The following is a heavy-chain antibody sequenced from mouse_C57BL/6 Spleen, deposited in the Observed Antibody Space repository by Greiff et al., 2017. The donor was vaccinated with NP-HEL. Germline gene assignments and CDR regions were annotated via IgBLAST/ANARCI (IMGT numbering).Heavy chain of an antibody. CDR2: IDPSDSYT. D-gene: IGHD2-3*01. CDR3: ARVGNGYWAY. J-gene: IGHJ3*01. V-gene: IGHV1-69*01. CDR1: GYTFTSYW. Sequence: VQLQQSGAELVMPGASVKLSCKASGYTFTSYWMHWVKQRPGQGLEWIGEIDPSDSYTNYNQKFKGKSTLTVDKSSSTAYMQLSSLTSEDSAVYYCARVGNGYWAYWGQGTLVTVSA.